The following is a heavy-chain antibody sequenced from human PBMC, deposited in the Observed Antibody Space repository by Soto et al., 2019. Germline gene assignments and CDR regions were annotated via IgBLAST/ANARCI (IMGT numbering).Heavy chain of an antibody. V-gene: IGHV3-74*01. CDR3: ARGDCVGGPCYSLAGSFYFYRDV. CDR1: GFTFSNYW. Sequence: EVQLVESGGGLVQPGGSLRLSCAASGFTFSNYWMYWVRQAPGKGLVWVSRINSDGSVSSYADSVKGRLTISRDNVKNTLYQQMDSLRAEDTAVYYCARGDCVGGPCYSLAGSFYFYRDVCGKGTTVTVCS. D-gene: IGHD2-15*01. CDR2: INSDGSVS. J-gene: IGHJ6*03.